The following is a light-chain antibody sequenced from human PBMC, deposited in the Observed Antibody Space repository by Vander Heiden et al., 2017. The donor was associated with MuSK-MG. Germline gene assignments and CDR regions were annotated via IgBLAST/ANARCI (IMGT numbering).Light chain of an antibody. Sequence: QSVLTQPPSASGTPGQTVTISGSGSSSNIGRNYVSWYQQRPVTAPELLFYNNNRRPSGVADRFSGSKSGTSASLAISGIWAEDEADYYCSAWDETLSGCVFGTGTKVTVL. V-gene: IGLV1-47*02. J-gene: IGLJ1*01. CDR1: SSNIGRNY. CDR2: NNN. CDR3: SAWDETLSGCV.